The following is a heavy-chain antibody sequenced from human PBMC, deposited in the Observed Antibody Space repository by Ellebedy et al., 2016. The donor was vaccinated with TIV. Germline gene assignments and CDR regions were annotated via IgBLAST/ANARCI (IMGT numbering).Heavy chain of an antibody. CDR3: AKGHTASFFYLFDS. CDR2: VGGGDDRT. Sequence: GESLKISCEASGFTAFNFAMSWVRQAPGKGLEWVSAVGGGDDRTFYADAVKGRFTISRDNSKNTVTLQMQSLRPEDTALYYCAKGHTASFFYLFDSWGQGTLVTVSS. CDR1: GFTAFNFA. J-gene: IGHJ5*01. V-gene: IGHV3-23*01. D-gene: IGHD2-2*01.